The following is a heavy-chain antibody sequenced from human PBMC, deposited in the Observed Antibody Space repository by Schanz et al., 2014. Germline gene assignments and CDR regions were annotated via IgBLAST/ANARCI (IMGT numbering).Heavy chain of an antibody. V-gene: IGHV3-11*05. CDR3: ARSAGRDFWSGYYTRFDY. CDR2: ISGTTTYT. D-gene: IGHD3-3*01. J-gene: IGHJ4*02. Sequence: QVQLVESGGGVVQPGRSLRLSCAASGFTFSSYAMSWVRQAPGKGLEWVSYISGTTTYTNYADSVKGRFTISRDNAKNSLYLQMNSLRAEDTAVYYCARSAGRDFWSGYYTRFDYWGQGTLVTVSS. CDR1: GFTFSSYA.